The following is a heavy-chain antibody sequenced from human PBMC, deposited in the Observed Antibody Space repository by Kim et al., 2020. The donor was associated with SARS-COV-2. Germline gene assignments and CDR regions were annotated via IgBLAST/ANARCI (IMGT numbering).Heavy chain of an antibody. V-gene: IGHV1-18*01. CDR3: ARHPRTGTTGFDY. D-gene: IGHD1-7*01. Sequence: ARELMGRVTMSTDPSSATAYMELRSLRSDDTAVYYCARHPRTGTTGFDYWGQGTLVTVSS. J-gene: IGHJ4*02.